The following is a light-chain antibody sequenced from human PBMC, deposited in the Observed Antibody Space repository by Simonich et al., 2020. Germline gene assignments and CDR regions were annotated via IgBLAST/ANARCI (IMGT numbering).Light chain of an antibody. V-gene: IGKV4-1*01. CDR1: QSVFSSSNNKIY. CDR3: QQYYSTPYT. Sequence: DIVMTQSPDSLAVSLGERATINCKSNQSVFSSSNNKIYLAWYQQKPGLPPKLLIYWASTRESGVPDRFSGSGSGTDFTLTISSLQAEDVAVYYCQQYYSTPYTFGQGTKLEIK. J-gene: IGKJ2*01. CDR2: WAS.